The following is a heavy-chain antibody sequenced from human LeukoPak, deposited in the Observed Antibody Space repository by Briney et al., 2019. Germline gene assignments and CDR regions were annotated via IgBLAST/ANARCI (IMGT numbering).Heavy chain of an antibody. V-gene: IGHV4-39*01. CDR3: ARRMDYYYYMDV. CDR1: GGSISNNNYY. J-gene: IGHJ6*03. Sequence: PSETLSLTCTVSGGSISNNNYYWGWIRQPPGKGLEWIASMYYSGSTFHNPSLKSRLTISVDTSKNQFSLKLSSVTAADTAVYYCARRMDYYYYMDVWGKGTTVTVSS. CDR2: MYYSGST.